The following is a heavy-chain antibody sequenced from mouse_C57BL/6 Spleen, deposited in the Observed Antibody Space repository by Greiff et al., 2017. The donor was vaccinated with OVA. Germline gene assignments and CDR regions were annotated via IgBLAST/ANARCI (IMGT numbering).Heavy chain of an antibody. CDR3: ARRVYYFDY. CDR1: GYTFTSYW. Sequence: QVQLQQPGAELVKPGASVKLSCKASGYTFTSYWMQWVKQRPGQGLEWIGEIDPSDSYTNYNQKFKGKATLTVDKSSSTAYMQLSSLTSEDSAVYYCARRVYYFDYWGQGTTLTVSS. J-gene: IGHJ2*01. V-gene: IGHV1-50*01. CDR2: IDPSDSYT.